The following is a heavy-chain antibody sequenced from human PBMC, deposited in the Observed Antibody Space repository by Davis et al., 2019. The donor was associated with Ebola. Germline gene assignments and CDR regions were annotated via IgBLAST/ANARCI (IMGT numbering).Heavy chain of an antibody. J-gene: IGHJ4*02. CDR2: IRYDGSNK. D-gene: IGHD7-27*01. CDR3: ARESWGRRIFDY. V-gene: IGHV3-30*02. CDR1: GFTFSSYG. Sequence: GESLKISCAASGFTFSSYGMHWVRQAPGKGLEWVAFIRYDGSNKYYADSVKGRFTISRDNSKNTLYLQMNSLRAEDTAVYYCARESWGRRIFDYWGQGTLVTVSS.